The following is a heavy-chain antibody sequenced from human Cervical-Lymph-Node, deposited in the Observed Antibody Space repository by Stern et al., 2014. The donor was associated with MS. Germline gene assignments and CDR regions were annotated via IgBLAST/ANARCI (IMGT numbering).Heavy chain of an antibody. CDR2: IIPIFGTG. J-gene: IGHJ3*02. D-gene: IGHD1-26*01. CDR1: GGTFSSYA. CDR3: ASPRGATHAFDI. V-gene: IGHV1-69*01. Sequence: QMQLVQSGAEVKKPGSSVKVSCKASGGTFSSYAISWVRQAPGQGLEWMGGIIPIFGTGNYAQKFQGRSTITADDSTSTDYMELSSLRSEDTAGYYCASPRGATHAFDIWGQGTMVTVSS.